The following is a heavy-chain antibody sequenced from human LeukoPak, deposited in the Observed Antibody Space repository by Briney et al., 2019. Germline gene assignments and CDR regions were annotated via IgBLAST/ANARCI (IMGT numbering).Heavy chain of an antibody. CDR3: ADSSGFSDAFDI. V-gene: IGHV3-30*04. J-gene: IGHJ3*02. Sequence: GGSLRLSCAASGFTFSSYALHWVRQAPAKGLEWVAVISYDGSNKYYADSVKGRFTISRDNSKNTLYLQMNSLRAEATAVYYCADSSGFSDAFDIWGQGTMVTVSS. CDR2: ISYDGSNK. D-gene: IGHD3-22*01. CDR1: GFTFSSYA.